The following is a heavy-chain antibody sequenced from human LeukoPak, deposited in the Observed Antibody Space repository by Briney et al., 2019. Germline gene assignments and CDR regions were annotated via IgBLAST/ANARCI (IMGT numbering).Heavy chain of an antibody. V-gene: IGHV4-4*07. CDR1: GGSISSYH. CDR2: VSSSGTT. Sequence: SETLSLTCTVSGGSISSYHWTWIRQPAGKGLDWIGRVSSSGTTNYNPPLKSRVTISVDTSKNQFSLNLTSVTAADTAVYYCARDANARAWDYWGQGTLVTVSS. J-gene: IGHJ4*02. D-gene: IGHD1-1*01. CDR3: ARDANARAWDY.